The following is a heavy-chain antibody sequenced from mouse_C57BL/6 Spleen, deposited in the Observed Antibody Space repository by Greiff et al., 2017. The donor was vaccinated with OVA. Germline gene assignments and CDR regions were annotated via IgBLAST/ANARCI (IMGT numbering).Heavy chain of an antibody. Sequence: EVQLVESGPGLVKPSQSLSLTCSVTGYSITSGYYWNWIRQFPGNKLEWMGYISYDGSNNYNPSLKNRISITRDTSKNQFFLKLNSVTTEDTATYYCARDLGPGYFDYWGQGTTLTVSS. CDR3: ARDLGPGYFDY. J-gene: IGHJ2*01. CDR2: ISYDGSN. D-gene: IGHD4-1*01. V-gene: IGHV3-6*01. CDR1: GYSITSGYY.